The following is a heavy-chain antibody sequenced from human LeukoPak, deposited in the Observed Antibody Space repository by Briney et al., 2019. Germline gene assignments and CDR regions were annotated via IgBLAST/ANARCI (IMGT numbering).Heavy chain of an antibody. CDR2: IYPGDSDT. V-gene: IGHV5-51*01. Sequence: PGESLKISCKGSGYSFTSYWIGWVRQMPGKGLEWMGIIYPGDSDTRYSPSFQGQVTISADKSISTAYEQWSSLKASDTAMYYCARHRPTYYYDSSGKGDAFDIWGQGTMVTVSS. D-gene: IGHD3-22*01. J-gene: IGHJ3*02. CDR1: GYSFTSYW. CDR3: ARHRPTYYYDSSGKGDAFDI.